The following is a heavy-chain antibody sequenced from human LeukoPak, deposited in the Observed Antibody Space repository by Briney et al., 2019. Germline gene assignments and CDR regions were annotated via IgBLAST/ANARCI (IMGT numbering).Heavy chain of an antibody. V-gene: IGHV3-21*01. CDR1: GFTFSSYS. CDR2: ISSSSYI. CDR3: ARVKEDDYVWGSYRYDY. D-gene: IGHD3-16*02. Sequence: GGSLRLSCAASGFTFSSYSMNWVRQAPGKGLEWVSSISSSSYIYYADSVKGRFTISRDNAKNSLYLQMNSLRAEDTAVYYCARVKEDDYVWGSYRYDYWGQGTLVTVSS. J-gene: IGHJ4*02.